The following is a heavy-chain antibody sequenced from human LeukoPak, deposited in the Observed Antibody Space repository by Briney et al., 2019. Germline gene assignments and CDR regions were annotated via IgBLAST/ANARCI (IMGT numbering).Heavy chain of an antibody. Sequence: KSGESLKISCKGSGYTFTNHWISWVRQMPGKGLEWMGKIDPSDSYTNYSPSFQGHVTISADKSISTAYLQWSSLKASDTAMYYCARAPDSDSGYDYFDYWGQGTLVTVSS. J-gene: IGHJ4*02. V-gene: IGHV5-10-1*01. CDR3: ARAPDSDSGYDYFDY. CDR1: GYTFTNHW. CDR2: IDPSDSYT. D-gene: IGHD5-12*01.